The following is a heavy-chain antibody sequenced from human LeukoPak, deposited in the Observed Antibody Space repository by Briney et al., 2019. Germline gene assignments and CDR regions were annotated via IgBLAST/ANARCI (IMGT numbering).Heavy chain of an antibody. Sequence: ASVTVSCKASGYTFTSNYIHWVRQAPGQGLEWMGMIYPRDGSTSYAQKFQGRVTVTRDTSTSTVHMELSGLRSEDTAVYYCARVGYYESSGYYEYWGQGTLVTVSS. CDR1: GYTFTSNY. V-gene: IGHV1-46*01. CDR3: ARVGYYESSGYYEY. J-gene: IGHJ4*02. D-gene: IGHD3-22*01. CDR2: IYPRDGST.